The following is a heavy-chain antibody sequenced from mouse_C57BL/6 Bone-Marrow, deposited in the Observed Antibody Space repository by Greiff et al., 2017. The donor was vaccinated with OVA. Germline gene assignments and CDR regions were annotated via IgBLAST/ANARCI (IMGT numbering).Heavy chain of an antibody. V-gene: IGHV1-76*01. CDR1: GYTFTDYY. D-gene: IGHD2-2*01. Sequence: LQESGAELVRPGASVKLSCKASGYTFTDYYINWVKQRPGQGLEWIARIYPGSGNTYYNEKFKGKATLTAEKSSSTAYLQLSSLTSEDTAVYYCTTLWFSFDYWGQGTTLTVSS. CDR3: TTLWFSFDY. J-gene: IGHJ2*01. CDR2: IYPGSGNT.